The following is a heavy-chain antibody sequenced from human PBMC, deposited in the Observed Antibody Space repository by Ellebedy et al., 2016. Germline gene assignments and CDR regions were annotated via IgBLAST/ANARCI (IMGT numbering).Heavy chain of an antibody. J-gene: IGHJ4*02. D-gene: IGHD1-26*01. CDR3: TIERSGSFHY. V-gene: IGHV3-15*07. CDR2: IKSKLNGGTT. Sequence: ETLSLTCNVSGGSVSSDYWNWVRQAPGKGLEWVGHIKSKLNGGTTDYAAPVKGRFVISRDDSINTLYLQMNSLETEDTAVYYCTIERSGSFHYWGQGTLVTVSS. CDR1: GGSVSSDY.